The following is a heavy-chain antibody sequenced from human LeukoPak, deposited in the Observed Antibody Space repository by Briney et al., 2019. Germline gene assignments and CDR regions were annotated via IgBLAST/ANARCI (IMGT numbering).Heavy chain of an antibody. CDR2: ISSAGGNE. CDR1: GLRFSTYA. V-gene: IGHV3-30*18. J-gene: IGHJ6*02. D-gene: IGHD3-10*01. Sequence: PGRSLRLSCAASGLRFSTYAMHWVRQAPDEGLEWVAVISSAGGNEYFGDSVKGRFTISRDNSKNTLYLQMNSLRAEDTAVYYCAKDRGSGSYSVYDGMDVWGQGTTVIVSS. CDR3: AKDRGSGSYSVYDGMDV.